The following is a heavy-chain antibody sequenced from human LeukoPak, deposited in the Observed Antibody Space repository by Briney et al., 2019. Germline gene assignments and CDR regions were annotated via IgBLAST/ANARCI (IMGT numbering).Heavy chain of an antibody. Sequence: SATLSLTCAVYGGSFSGYYWSWIRQPPGKGLEWIGEINHSGSTNYNPSLKSRVTISVDTSKNQFSLKLSSVTAADTAVYYCAREKYCSSTSCYNVWDYWGQGTLVTVSS. CDR2: INHSGST. V-gene: IGHV4-34*01. CDR1: GGSFSGYY. J-gene: IGHJ4*02. D-gene: IGHD2-2*02. CDR3: AREKYCSSTSCYNVWDY.